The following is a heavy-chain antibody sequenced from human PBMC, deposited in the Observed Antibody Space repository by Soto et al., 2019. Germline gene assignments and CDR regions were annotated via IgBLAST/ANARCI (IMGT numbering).Heavy chain of an antibody. CDR2: IYYSGST. V-gene: IGHV4-39*01. D-gene: IGHD1-26*01. CDR3: ASLASLVGATTMVRVIDY. J-gene: IGHJ4*02. CDR1: GGSISSSSYY. Sequence: SETLSLTCTVSGGSISSSSYYWGWIRQPPGKGLEWIGSIYYSGSTYYNPSLKSRVTISVDTSKNQFSLKLSSVTAADTAVYYCASLASLVGATTMVRVIDYWGQGTLVTVSS.